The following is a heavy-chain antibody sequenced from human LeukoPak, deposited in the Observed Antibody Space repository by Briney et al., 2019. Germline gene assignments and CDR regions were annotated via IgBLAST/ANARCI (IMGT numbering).Heavy chain of an antibody. CDR2: IKQDGSEK. CDR1: GFTFSRDW. D-gene: IGHD5-18*01. J-gene: IGHJ4*02. CDR3: ASYTYGYTPSSPFDS. V-gene: IGHV3-7*01. Sequence: GGSLRLSCAASGFTFSRDWMSWVRQAPGKGLEWVANIKQDGSEKYYVDSVKGRFTISRDNAKNSLYLQMNSLRADDTAVYYCASYTYGYTPSSPFDSWGQGVLVTVSS.